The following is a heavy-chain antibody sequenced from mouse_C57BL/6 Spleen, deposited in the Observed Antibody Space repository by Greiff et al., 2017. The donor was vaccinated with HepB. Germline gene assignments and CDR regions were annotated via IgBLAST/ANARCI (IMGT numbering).Heavy chain of an antibody. Sequence: QVQLQQPGAELVMPGASVKLSCKASGYTFTSYWMHWVKQRPGQGLEWIGEIDPSDSYTNYNQKVKGKSTLTGDKSASTAYMQLSSRTSEDSAVYYCARSPVGYFDVWGTGTTVTVSS. CDR3: ARSPVGYFDV. CDR1: GYTFTSYW. J-gene: IGHJ1*03. V-gene: IGHV1-69*01. CDR2: IDPSDSYT. D-gene: IGHD1-3*01.